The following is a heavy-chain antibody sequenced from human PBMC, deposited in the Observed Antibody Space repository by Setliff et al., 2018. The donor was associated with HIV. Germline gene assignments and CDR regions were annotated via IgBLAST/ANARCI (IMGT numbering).Heavy chain of an antibody. J-gene: IGHJ4*02. CDR1: GYTFTNYF. V-gene: IGHV1-46*01. D-gene: IGHD6-13*01. CDR3: ARIERQYSSRYFFDY. Sequence: ASVKVSCKASGYTFTNYFLHWVRQAPGQGLEWMGIINPSGGSTSYAQKFQGRVTMTRDTSTTTVYMELSSLRSEDTAVYHCARIERQYSSRYFFDYWGQGTLVTVSS. CDR2: INPSGGST.